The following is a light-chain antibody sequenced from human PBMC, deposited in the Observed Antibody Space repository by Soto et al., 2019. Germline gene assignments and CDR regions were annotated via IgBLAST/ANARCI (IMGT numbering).Light chain of an antibody. CDR2: LAS. CDR1: QSLLHSNGKNY. J-gene: IGKJ2*01. V-gene: IGKV2-28*01. CDR3: LQARQSPRT. Sequence: DIVMTQSPLSLPVTPGEPASISCRSSQSLLHSNGKNYVDWYLQKPGQSPQLLIYLASTRASGVPDRVSGSGSGTDFTLKISLVEAGDVGVYYCLQARQSPRTFGQGTKVEIK.